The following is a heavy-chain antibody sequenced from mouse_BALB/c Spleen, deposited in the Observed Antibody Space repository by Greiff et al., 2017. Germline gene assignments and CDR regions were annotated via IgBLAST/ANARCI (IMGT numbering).Heavy chain of an antibody. CDR3: ARDGGLYYFDY. V-gene: IGHV7-3*02. CDR2: IRNQANGYTT. Sequence: EVQLVESGGGLVQPGGSLRLSCATSGFTFTDYYMSWVRQPPGKALEWLGFIRNQANGYTTEYSASVKGRFTISRDNSQSILYLQMNTLRAEDSATYYCARDGGLYYFDYWGQGTTLTVSA. D-gene: IGHD6-2*01. J-gene: IGHJ2*01. CDR1: GFTFTDYY.